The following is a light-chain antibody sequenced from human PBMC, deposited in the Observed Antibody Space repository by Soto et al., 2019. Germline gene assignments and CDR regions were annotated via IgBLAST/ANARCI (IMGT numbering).Light chain of an antibody. V-gene: IGKV1-8*01. J-gene: IGKJ3*01. CDR3: QQYYSYPFT. CDR2: AAS. Sequence: AIRMTQSPSSFSASTGDRVTITCRASQGISSYLAWYQQKPGKAPKLLIYAASTLQSGVPSRFSGSGSGTDFTLTISCLQSEDSATYDCQQYYSYPFTFGPGTKVDIK. CDR1: QGISSY.